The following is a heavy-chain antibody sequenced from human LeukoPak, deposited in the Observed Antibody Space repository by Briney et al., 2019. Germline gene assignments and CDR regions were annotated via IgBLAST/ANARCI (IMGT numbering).Heavy chain of an antibody. J-gene: IGHJ6*03. Sequence: GASVKVSCKASGYTFTSYDINWVRQATGQGLEWMGWMNPNSGNTGYAQKFQGRVTITRNTSISTAYMELSSLRSEDTAVYYCARGRYDILTGPHYYYYYYMDVWGKGTTVTVSS. CDR2: MNPNSGNT. D-gene: IGHD3-9*01. CDR1: GYTFTSYD. V-gene: IGHV1-8*03. CDR3: ARGRYDILTGPHYYYYYYMDV.